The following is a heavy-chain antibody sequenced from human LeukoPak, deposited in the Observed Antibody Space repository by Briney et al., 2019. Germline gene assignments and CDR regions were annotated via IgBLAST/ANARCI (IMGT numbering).Heavy chain of an antibody. D-gene: IGHD3-3*01. V-gene: IGHV3-23*01. J-gene: IGHJ2*01. CDR3: AKDGLRFLEWYLGYFDL. Sequence: GGSLRLSCAASGITFSSYAMSWVRQTPGKGLEWVSSISGSGGSTNYADSVTGRFTISRGNSNNTLYLQMNSLRADDTAVYYCAKDGLRFLEWYLGYFDLWGRGTLVTVSS. CDR2: ISGSGGST. CDR1: GITFSSYA.